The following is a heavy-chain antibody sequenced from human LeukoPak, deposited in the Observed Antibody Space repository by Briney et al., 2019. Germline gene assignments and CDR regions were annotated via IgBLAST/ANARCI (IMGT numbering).Heavy chain of an antibody. CDR1: GGSISSGGYY. CDR2: IYYSGST. CDR3: ARDTRRIRDYYYGMDV. D-gene: IGHD3-3*02. J-gene: IGHJ6*02. V-gene: IGHV4-31*03. Sequence: SQTLSLTCTVSGGSISSGGYYWSWIRQHPGKGLEWIGYIYYSGSTYYNPSLKSRVTISVDTSKDQFSLKLSSVTAADTAVYYCARDTRRIRDYYYGMDVWGQGTTVTVSS.